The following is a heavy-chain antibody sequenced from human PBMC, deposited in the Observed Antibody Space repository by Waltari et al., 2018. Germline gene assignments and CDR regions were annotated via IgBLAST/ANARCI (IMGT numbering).Heavy chain of an antibody. V-gene: IGHV1-2*02. Sequence: QVQLVQSGAEVKKPGASVKVSCKASGHTFTGYYMHWGGKAPGQGLEWMGWINPNSGGTNYAQKFQGRVTMTRDTSISTAYMELSRLRSDDTAVYYCARGIVVVPDAFDIWGQGTMVTVSS. J-gene: IGHJ3*02. CDR2: INPNSGGT. CDR3: ARGIVVVPDAFDI. D-gene: IGHD2-2*01. CDR1: GHTFTGYY.